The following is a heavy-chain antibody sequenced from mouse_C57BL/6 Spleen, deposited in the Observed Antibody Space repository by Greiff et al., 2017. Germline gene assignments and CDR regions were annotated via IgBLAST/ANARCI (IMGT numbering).Heavy chain of an antibody. CDR2: IYPGSGST. Sequence: VQGVESGAELVKPGASVKMSCKASGYTFTSYWITWVKQRPGQGLEWIGDIYPGSGSTNYNEKFKSKATLTVDTSSSTAYMQLSSLTSEDSAVYYCATGYDSFDYWGQGTTLTVSS. V-gene: IGHV1-55*01. CDR3: ATGYDSFDY. D-gene: IGHD2-4*01. CDR1: GYTFTSYW. J-gene: IGHJ2*01.